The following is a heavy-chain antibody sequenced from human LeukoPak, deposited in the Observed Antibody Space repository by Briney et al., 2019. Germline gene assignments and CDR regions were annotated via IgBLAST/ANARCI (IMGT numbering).Heavy chain of an antibody. Sequence: ASVKVSCKASGGTFSSYAISWVRQAPGQGLEWMGGIIPIFGTANYAQEFQGRVTITADESTSTAYMELSSLRSEDTAVYYCARSISDYYDSSGYQPIDYWGQGTLVTVSS. CDR2: IIPIFGTA. CDR1: GGTFSSYA. V-gene: IGHV1-69*13. J-gene: IGHJ4*02. D-gene: IGHD3-22*01. CDR3: ARSISDYYDSSGYQPIDY.